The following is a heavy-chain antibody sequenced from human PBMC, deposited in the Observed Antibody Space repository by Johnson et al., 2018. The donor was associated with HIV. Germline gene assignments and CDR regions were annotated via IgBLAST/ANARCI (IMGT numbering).Heavy chain of an antibody. V-gene: IGHV3-13*01. CDR1: GFTFSSYD. D-gene: IGHD3-3*01. CDR2: IGTAGDT. CDR3: ARDRGRTSPFGVVIMDAFDI. Sequence: MQLVESGGGLVQPGGSLRLSCAASGFTFSSYDMHWVRQATGKGLEWVSAIGTAGDTYYPGSVKGRSTISRDNAKNSLYLQMNSLRAEDTALYYCARDRGRTSPFGVVIMDAFDIWGQGTMVTVSS. J-gene: IGHJ3*02.